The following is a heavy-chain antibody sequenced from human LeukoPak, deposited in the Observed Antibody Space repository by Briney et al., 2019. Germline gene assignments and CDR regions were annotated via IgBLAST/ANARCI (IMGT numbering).Heavy chain of an antibody. CDR3: ASNPLYCGGDCYSTYYFDY. CDR1: GGTFSSYA. D-gene: IGHD2-21*02. Sequence: SVKVSCKASGGTFSSYAISWVRQAPGQGLEWMGRIIPIFGTANYAQKFQGRVTITTDESTSTAYMELSSLRSEDTAVYYCASNPLYCGGDCYSTYYFDYWGQGTLVTVSS. CDR2: IIPIFGTA. V-gene: IGHV1-69*05. J-gene: IGHJ4*02.